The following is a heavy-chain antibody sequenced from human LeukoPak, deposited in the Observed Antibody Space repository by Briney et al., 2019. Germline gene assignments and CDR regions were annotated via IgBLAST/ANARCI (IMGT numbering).Heavy chain of an antibody. J-gene: IGHJ4*02. V-gene: IGHV4-30-4*08. Sequence: SQTLSLTCTVSGGSISSGDYYWSWIRQPPGKGLEWIGFIYYSGSTYYNPSLKGRVTISIDTSKNQFSLKLSSVTAADTAVYYCARDRSSGWYGGHDYWGQGTLVTVSS. D-gene: IGHD6-19*01. CDR1: GGSISSGDYY. CDR3: ARDRSSGWYGGHDY. CDR2: IYYSGST.